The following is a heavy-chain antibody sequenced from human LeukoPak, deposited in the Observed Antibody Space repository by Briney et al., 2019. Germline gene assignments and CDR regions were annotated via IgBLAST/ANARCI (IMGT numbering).Heavy chain of an antibody. Sequence: SVRVSCKASGGTFSSYAISWVRQAPGQGLEWMGGIIPIFGTANYAQKFQGRVTITADESTSTAYMELSSLRSEDTAVYYCARDQYYDILTGYLHDYYYYYMDVWGKGTTVTVSS. J-gene: IGHJ6*03. CDR1: GGTFSSYA. V-gene: IGHV1-69*01. D-gene: IGHD3-9*01. CDR2: IIPIFGTA. CDR3: ARDQYYDILTGYLHDYYYYYMDV.